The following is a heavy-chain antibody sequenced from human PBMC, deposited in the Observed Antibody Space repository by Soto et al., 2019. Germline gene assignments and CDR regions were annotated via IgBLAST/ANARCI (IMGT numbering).Heavy chain of an antibody. D-gene: IGHD3-3*01. V-gene: IGHV1-2*02. CDR2: INPNSGGT. J-gene: IGHJ5*02. CDR3: ARDQDYDFWSGYNNWFDP. CDR1: GYTFTGYY. Sequence: ASVKVSCKASGYTFTGYYMHWLRQAPSQGLEWMGWINPNSGGTNYAQKFQGRVTMTRDTSISTAYMELSRLRSDDTAVYYCARDQDYDFWSGYNNWFDPWGQGTLVTVSS.